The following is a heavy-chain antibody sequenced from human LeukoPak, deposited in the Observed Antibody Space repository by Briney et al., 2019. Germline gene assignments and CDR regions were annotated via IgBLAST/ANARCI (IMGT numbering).Heavy chain of an antibody. V-gene: IGHV3-21*01. CDR3: ARSQGTYAFDI. J-gene: IGHJ3*02. Sequence: PGGSLRLSCAASGFTFSSYSMSWVRQAPGKGLEGVSSISAVSSYIYYADSARGRFTISRDNAENSLYLQMKSLRAEDSSVYYCARSQGTYAFDIWGQGTMVTVSS. CDR1: GFTFSSYS. CDR2: ISAVSSYI.